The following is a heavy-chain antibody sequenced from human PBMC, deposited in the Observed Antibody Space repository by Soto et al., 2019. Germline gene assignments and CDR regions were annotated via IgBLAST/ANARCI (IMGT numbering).Heavy chain of an antibody. CDR1: GGSISSGDYY. Sequence: PSETLSLTWTVAGGSISSGDYYWSWIRQPPGKGLEWIGNIYYSGSTYYNPSLKSRVTISIDTSKNSVYLEMNSLRDDDTAVYYCARDEEGDREFDYWGQGTLVTVS. CDR3: ARDEEGDREFDY. J-gene: IGHJ4*02. V-gene: IGHV4-30-4*01. CDR2: IYYSGST. D-gene: IGHD2-21*02.